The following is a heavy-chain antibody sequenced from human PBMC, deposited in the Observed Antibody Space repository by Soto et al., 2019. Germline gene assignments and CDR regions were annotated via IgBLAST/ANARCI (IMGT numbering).Heavy chain of an antibody. CDR3: AREAAGFDI. CDR2: IKQDGSEK. Sequence: SLRLSCAASGFTSSTYWMSWVRQAPGKGLEWVANIKQDGSEKYYVDSVQGRFTISRDKSKNTLYLQMNDLRADDTDVYDCAREAAGFDIWGQGTMVTVSS. J-gene: IGHJ3*02. V-gene: IGHV3-7*03. CDR1: GFTSSTYW.